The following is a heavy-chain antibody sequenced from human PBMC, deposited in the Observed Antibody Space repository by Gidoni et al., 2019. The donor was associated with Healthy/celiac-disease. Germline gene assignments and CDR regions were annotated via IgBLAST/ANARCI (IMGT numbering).Heavy chain of an antibody. J-gene: IGHJ4*02. CDR1: GFTFSSYA. CDR3: VKVYYDFWSGYYSPPHY. V-gene: IGHV3-64D*09. D-gene: IGHD3-3*01. CDR2: ISRNGGST. Sequence: EVQLVESGGGLVQPGGSLRLSCSASGFTFSSYAMHWVRQAPGKGLEYVSAISRNGGSTYYADSVKGRFTIARDNSKNTLYLQMSSLRAEDTAVYYCVKVYYDFWSGYYSPPHYWGQGTLVTVSS.